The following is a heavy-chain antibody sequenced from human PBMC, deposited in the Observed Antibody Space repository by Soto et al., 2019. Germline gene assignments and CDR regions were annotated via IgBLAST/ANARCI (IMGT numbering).Heavy chain of an antibody. J-gene: IGHJ3*02. CDR3: ARDVGSHTSPTTLDAFDI. D-gene: IGHD1-26*01. CDR2: ISAYNGNT. Sequence: ASVKVSCKASGYTFTSYGISWVRQAPGQGLEWMGWISAYNGNTNYAQKLQGRVTMTTDTSTSTAYMELRSLRSDDTAVYYCARDVGSHTSPTTLDAFDIWGQGTMVTV. CDR1: GYTFTSYG. V-gene: IGHV1-18*01.